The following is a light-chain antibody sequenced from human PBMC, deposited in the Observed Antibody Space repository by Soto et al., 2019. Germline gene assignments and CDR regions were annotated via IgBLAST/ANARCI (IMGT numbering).Light chain of an antibody. V-gene: IGKV3-20*01. J-gene: IGKJ4*01. CDR2: GAS. CDR1: QSVRSNY. Sequence: EIVVTQSPGTLSLSPGESATLSCRASQSVRSNYLAWYQQKPGQAPRLLIFGASNRATGVPPRFSGRGSGTDFTLTISRLEPEDFAVYYCQQYGSSPLTFGGGTKVDIK. CDR3: QQYGSSPLT.